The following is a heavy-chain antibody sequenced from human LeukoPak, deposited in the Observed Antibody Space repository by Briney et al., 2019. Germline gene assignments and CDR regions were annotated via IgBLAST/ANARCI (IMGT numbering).Heavy chain of an antibody. CDR1: GGTFSSYA. J-gene: IGHJ4*02. CDR2: ISAYNGNT. CDR3: AREVAATSIDY. Sequence: ASVKVSCKASGGTFSSYAISWVRQAPGQGLEWMGWISAYNGNTNYAQKLQGRVTMTTDTSTSTAYMELRSLRSDDTAVYYCAREVAATSIDYWGQGTLVTVSS. V-gene: IGHV1-18*01. D-gene: IGHD2-15*01.